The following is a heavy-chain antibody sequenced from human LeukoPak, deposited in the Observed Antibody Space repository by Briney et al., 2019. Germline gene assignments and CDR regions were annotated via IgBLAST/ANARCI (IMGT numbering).Heavy chain of an antibody. V-gene: IGHV3-30*02. CDR3: AKGRRNFDY. CDR1: GFTFSSYG. CDR2: IRYDESNK. J-gene: IGHJ4*02. D-gene: IGHD6-6*01. Sequence: GGSLRLSCAASGFTFSSYGMQWVRQAPGKGLEWVAFIRYDESNKYYADSVKGRFTISRDNSENTLYLQMNSLRAEDTAVYYCAKGRRNFDYWGQGTLVTVSS.